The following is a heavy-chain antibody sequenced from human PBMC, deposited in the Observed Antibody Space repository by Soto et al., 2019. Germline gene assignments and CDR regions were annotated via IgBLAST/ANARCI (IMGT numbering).Heavy chain of an antibody. CDR3: VPSTGGYYSI. V-gene: IGHV4-39*01. J-gene: IGHJ6*02. CDR2: IYYSGST. D-gene: IGHD3-22*01. Sequence: SETLSLTCTVSGDSISSSSYYWGWIRQPPGKGLEWIGSIYYSGSTYYNPSLKSRVTISVDTSKNQFSLKLSSVTAADTAVYYCVPSTGGYYSIWGQGTTVTVSS. CDR1: GDSISSSSYY.